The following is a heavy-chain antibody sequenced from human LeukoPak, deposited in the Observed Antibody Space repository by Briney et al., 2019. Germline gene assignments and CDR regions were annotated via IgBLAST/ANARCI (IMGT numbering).Heavy chain of an antibody. V-gene: IGHV3-48*04. CDR2: ISSGSSPI. D-gene: IGHD6-19*01. Sequence: GGSLRLSCAASGFSFSAYSINWVRQAPGKGLEWVSYISSGSSPIYYADSVKGRFTISRDNAKNSLYLQMNSLRVEDSAVYYCAKDPDSSGWYSNWFDPWGQGTLVTVSS. CDR3: AKDPDSSGWYSNWFDP. J-gene: IGHJ5*02. CDR1: GFSFSAYS.